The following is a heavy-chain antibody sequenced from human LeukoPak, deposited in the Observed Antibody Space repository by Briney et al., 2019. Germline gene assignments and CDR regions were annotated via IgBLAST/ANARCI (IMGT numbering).Heavy chain of an antibody. V-gene: IGHV3-15*04. Sequence: GGSLRLSCAASGLTLSNAWMNWVRQAPGKGLQWVGRIGTKTDGGTTDYAAPVKGRFTVSRDDSKNTLYLQMNSLKAEDTAVYFCTTLPEDYYYGMDVWGQGTTVTVSS. J-gene: IGHJ6*02. CDR2: IGTKTDGGTT. CDR3: TTLPEDYYYGMDV. CDR1: GLTLSNAW.